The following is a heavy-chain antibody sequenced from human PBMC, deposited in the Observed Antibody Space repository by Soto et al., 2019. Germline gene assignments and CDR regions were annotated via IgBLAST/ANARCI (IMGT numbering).Heavy chain of an antibody. CDR1: GFTFNDYG. D-gene: IGHD2-15*01. Sequence: EVQLVESGGGVIRPGGSLRLSCAASGFTFNDYGMSWVRQAPGKGPEWVSSVNWNGGDTGYADSVKGRFTISRDNAKKCLYLQMNSLRAADTALYHCAIGYCSGGTCYSGAFDIWCQGTMVPV. CDR3: AIGYCSGGTCYSGAFDI. V-gene: IGHV3-20*01. J-gene: IGHJ3*02. CDR2: VNWNGGDT.